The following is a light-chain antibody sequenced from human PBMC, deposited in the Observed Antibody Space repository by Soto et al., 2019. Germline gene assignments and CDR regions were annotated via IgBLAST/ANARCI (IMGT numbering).Light chain of an antibody. V-gene: IGKV3-20*01. CDR3: QQSPRT. Sequence: EIVLTQSPGTLSLSPGERATLSCRASQSVSSGYLAWYQQKPGQAPRLLIYGASSRATGIPDRFSGSGSGTDFTLTISRLEPEDFAVYYCQQSPRTFGQGTKVDIK. CDR2: GAS. CDR1: QSVSSGY. J-gene: IGKJ1*01.